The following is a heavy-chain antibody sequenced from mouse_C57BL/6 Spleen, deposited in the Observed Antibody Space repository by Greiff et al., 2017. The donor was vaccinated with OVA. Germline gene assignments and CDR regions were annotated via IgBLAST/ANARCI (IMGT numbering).Heavy chain of an antibody. Sequence: VQMQQPGTELVKPGASVKLSCKASGYTFTSYWMHWVKQRPGQGLEWIGNINPSNGGTNYNEKFKSKATLTVDKSSSTAYMQLSSLTSEDSAVYYCARDGSFFYYFDYWGQGTTLTVSS. J-gene: IGHJ2*01. CDR3: ARDGSFFYYFDY. D-gene: IGHD1-1*01. CDR2: INPSNGGT. CDR1: GYTFTSYW. V-gene: IGHV1-53*01.